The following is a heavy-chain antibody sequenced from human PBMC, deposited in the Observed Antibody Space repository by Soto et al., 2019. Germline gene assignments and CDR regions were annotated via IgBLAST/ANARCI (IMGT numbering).Heavy chain of an antibody. CDR3: ARYSPAYDFWSGYSFYYYYCMDV. V-gene: IGHV1-69*13. CDR1: GGTFSSYA. CDR2: IIPILGTA. Sequence: SVKVSCKASGGTFSSYAISWVRQAPGQGLEWMGGIIPILGTANYAQKFQGRVTITADESTSTAYMELSSLRSEDTAVYYCARYSPAYDFWSGYSFYYYYCMDVWGQGTTVTVSS. D-gene: IGHD3-3*01. J-gene: IGHJ6*02.